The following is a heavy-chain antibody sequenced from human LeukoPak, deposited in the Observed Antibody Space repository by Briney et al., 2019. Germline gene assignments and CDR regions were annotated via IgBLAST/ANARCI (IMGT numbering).Heavy chain of an antibody. V-gene: IGHV1-69*05. D-gene: IGHD6-13*01. CDR2: IIPIFGTA. CDR1: GGTFSSYA. J-gene: IGHJ4*02. CDR3: ARDTWKPVKQQLVQYYFDY. Sequence: SVKVSCKASGGTFSSYAISWVRQAPGQGLEWMGGIIPIFGTANYAQKFQGRVTITTDESTSTAYMELSSLRSEDTAVYYCARDTWKPVKQQLVQYYFDYWGQGTLATVSS.